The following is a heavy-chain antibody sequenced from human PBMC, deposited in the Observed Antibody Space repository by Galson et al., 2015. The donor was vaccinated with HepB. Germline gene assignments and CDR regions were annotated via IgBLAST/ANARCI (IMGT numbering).Heavy chain of an antibody. CDR3: ARGTPFDYVTLGY. D-gene: IGHD4-17*01. Sequence: SLRLSCAASGFTFSDYYMSWIRQAPGKGLEWVSYISSSSSYTNYADSVKGRFTISRDNAKNSLYLQMNSLRAEDTAVYYCARGTPFDYVTLGYWGQGTLVTVSS. CDR2: ISSSSSYT. J-gene: IGHJ4*02. CDR1: GFTFSDYY. V-gene: IGHV3-11*06.